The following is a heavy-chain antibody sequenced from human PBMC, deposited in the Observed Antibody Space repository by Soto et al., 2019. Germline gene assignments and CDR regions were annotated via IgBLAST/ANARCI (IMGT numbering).Heavy chain of an antibody. J-gene: IGHJ4*02. Sequence: QVQLVQSGAEVRKPGSSVKVSCQASGGTFSNSTVTWVRQAPGQGLEWMGRLIPILGLANYAQKFRGRLTITADKSTTTAYMELRSLRSEDTASYYCARFKLGDDYWGQGTLVTGSS. V-gene: IGHV1-69*02. CDR3: ARFKLGDDY. D-gene: IGHD5-12*01. CDR2: LIPILGLA. CDR1: GGTFSNST.